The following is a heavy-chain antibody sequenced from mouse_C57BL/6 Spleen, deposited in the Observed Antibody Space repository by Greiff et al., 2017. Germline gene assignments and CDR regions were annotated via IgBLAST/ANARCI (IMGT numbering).Heavy chain of an antibody. CDR3: ARSYLVYAMGG. D-gene: IGHD2-10*02. V-gene: IGHV1-64*01. J-gene: IGHJ4*01. Sequence: QVQLQQSGAELVKPGASVKLSCKASGYTFTGYWMHWVKQRPGQGLEWIGMIHPNSGSTNYNEKFKSKATLTVDKSSSTAYMQLSSLTSEDSAVYYCARSYLVYAMGGWGQGTSVTVAS. CDR2: IHPNSGST. CDR1: GYTFTGYW.